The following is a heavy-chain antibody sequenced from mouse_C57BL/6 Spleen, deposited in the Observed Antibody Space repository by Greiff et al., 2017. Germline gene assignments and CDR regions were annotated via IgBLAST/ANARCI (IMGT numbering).Heavy chain of an antibody. D-gene: IGHD1-1*01. CDR1: GFTFSDYG. CDR3: ARTPYYGSSPFDY. Sequence: EVMLVESGGGLVKPGGSLKLSCAASGFTFSDYGMHWVRQAPEKGLEWVAYISSGSSTIYYADTVKGRFTISKDNAKNTLFLQMTSLRSEDTAMYYWARTPYYGSSPFDYWGQGTTLTVSS. V-gene: IGHV5-17*01. CDR2: ISSGSSTI. J-gene: IGHJ2*01.